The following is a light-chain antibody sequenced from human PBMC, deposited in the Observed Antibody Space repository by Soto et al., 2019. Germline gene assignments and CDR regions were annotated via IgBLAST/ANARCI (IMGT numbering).Light chain of an antibody. Sequence: QSALTQPPSASGSPGQSVTISCTGTSSDVGGYNYVSWYQQHPGKAPKLMIYEVSNRPSGVSNRFSGSKSGNTASLTISGLQAEDEAVYYCSSYTSSSTLVFGTGTKLTVL. V-gene: IGLV2-14*01. J-gene: IGLJ1*01. CDR2: EVS. CDR1: SSDVGGYNY. CDR3: SSYTSSSTLV.